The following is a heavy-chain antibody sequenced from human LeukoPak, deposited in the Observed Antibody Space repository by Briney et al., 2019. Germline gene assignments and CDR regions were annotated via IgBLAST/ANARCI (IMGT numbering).Heavy chain of an antibody. J-gene: IGHJ5*02. V-gene: IGHV3-7*01. Sequence: GGSLRLSCAASGFTFSSYWMSWVRQAPGKGLEWVANIKQDGSEKYYVDSVKGRFTISRDNAKDSLYLQMNSLRAEDTAVYYCASAVARYNWFDPWGQGTLVTVSS. CDR1: GFTFSSYW. CDR2: IKQDGSEK. CDR3: ASAVARYNWFDP. D-gene: IGHD6-19*01.